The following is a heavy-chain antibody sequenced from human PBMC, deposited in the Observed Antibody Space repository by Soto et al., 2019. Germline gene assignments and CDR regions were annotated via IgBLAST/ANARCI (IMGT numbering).Heavy chain of an antibody. D-gene: IGHD4-17*01. J-gene: IGHJ4*02. CDR1: GGTFSSYT. V-gene: IGHV1-69*02. Sequence: QVQLVQSGAEVKKPGSSVKVSCKASGGTFSSYTISWVRQAPGQGLEWMGRSIPILGIANYAQKFQGRVTITADKSTSTAYMELSSLRSEDTAVYYCARNDYGDLPLDYWGQGTLVTVSS. CDR3: ARNDYGDLPLDY. CDR2: SIPILGIA.